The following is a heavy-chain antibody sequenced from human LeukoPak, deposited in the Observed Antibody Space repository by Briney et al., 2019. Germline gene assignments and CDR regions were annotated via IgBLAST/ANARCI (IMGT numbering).Heavy chain of an antibody. J-gene: IGHJ3*02. V-gene: IGHV4-4*07. CDR2: TYTSGST. D-gene: IGHD3-10*01. Sequence: SETLSLTCTVSGGSISSYYWSWIRQPAGKGLEWIGRTYTSGSTNYNPSLKSRVTMSVDTSKNQFSLKLSSVTAADTAVYYCAREGWFGELLENAFDIWGQGTMVTVSS. CDR3: AREGWFGELLENAFDI. CDR1: GGSISSYY.